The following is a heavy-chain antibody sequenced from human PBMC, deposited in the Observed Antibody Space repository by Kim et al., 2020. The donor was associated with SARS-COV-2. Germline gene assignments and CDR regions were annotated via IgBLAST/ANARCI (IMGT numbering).Heavy chain of an antibody. Sequence: GWSLRLSCAASGFTFSARAMSWVRQAPGGGLEWVASVNNNNNPYYASSVTGRFTVSRDNSENTLHLQMNHLRVEDTALYYCAKDHPSGGWPAFDSWGQGTLVTVSS. D-gene: IGHD6-19*01. CDR1: GFTFSARA. V-gene: IGHV3-23*05. CDR3: AKDHPSGGWPAFDS. J-gene: IGHJ5*01. CDR2: VNNNNNP.